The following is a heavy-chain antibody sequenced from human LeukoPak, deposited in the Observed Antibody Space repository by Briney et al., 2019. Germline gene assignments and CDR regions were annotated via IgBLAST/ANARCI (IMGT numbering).Heavy chain of an antibody. D-gene: IGHD1-26*01. V-gene: IGHV4-34*01. J-gene: IGHJ4*02. CDR1: GFTFTNYW. Sequence: GSLRLSCAASGFTFTNYWMSWVRQPPGKGLEWIGEINHSGSTNYNPSLKSRVTISVDTSKNQFSLKLSSVTAADTAVYYCARVNPGSYYRSLLFDYWGQGTLVTVSS. CDR2: INHSGST. CDR3: ARVNPGSYYRSLLFDY.